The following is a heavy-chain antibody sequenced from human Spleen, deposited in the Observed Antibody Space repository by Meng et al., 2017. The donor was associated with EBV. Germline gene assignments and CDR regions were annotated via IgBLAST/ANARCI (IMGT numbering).Heavy chain of an antibody. J-gene: IGHJ4*02. CDR2: FYHTGTT. D-gene: IGHD5-18*01. Sequence: QVQLPEPGHGLVKPSAPLSLTCAVARVSLWSGHWWSCVRQPPGKGLVWIGEFYHTGTTNFNPSLKSRVTISVDTSKNQFSLKLTSVTAADTAVYYCARDRGGYSYASDYWGQGTLVTVSS. V-gene: IGHV4-4*02. CDR1: RVSLWSGHW. CDR3: ARDRGGYSYASDY.